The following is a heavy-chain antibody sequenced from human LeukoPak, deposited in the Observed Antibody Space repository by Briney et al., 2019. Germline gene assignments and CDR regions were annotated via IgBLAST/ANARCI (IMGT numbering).Heavy chain of an antibody. Sequence: SETLSLTCTVSGDSISSYYWSWIRQPPGKGLEWIGYIYYSGSTNYNPSLKSRVTISVDTSKNHFSLKLSSVTAADTAVYYCARENYYGMDVWGQGTTVTVSS. CDR2: IYYSGST. CDR1: GDSISSYY. V-gene: IGHV4-59*01. J-gene: IGHJ6*02. CDR3: ARENYYGMDV.